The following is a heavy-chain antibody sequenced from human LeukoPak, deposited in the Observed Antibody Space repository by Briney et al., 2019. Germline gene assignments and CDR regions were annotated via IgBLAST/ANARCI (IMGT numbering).Heavy chain of an antibody. CDR1: VLTFSRYD. CDR3: AKDRSEAIFRGWNWLGP. CDR2: LSGRGGNT. D-gene: IGHD3-3*01. V-gene: IGHV3-23*01. J-gene: IGHJ5*02. Sequence: GGSLRLSCAVSVLTFSRYDMRWVRHAPAGGLEWVSALSGRGGNTHHTDSAKGRFTIPRDNYKNTLYLKKNTHRGQDTRVYYWAKDRSEAIFRGWNWLGPWGQGTLVTVSS.